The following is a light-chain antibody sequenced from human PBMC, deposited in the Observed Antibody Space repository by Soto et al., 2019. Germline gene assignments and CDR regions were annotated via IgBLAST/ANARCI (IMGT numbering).Light chain of an antibody. J-gene: IGKJ5*01. CDR2: GGS. CDR3: QHYGSSTGIT. CDR1: QFISSSY. Sequence: EIVLTQSPGTLSLSPGERATLSCRASQFISSSYLAWYQQKLGQAPRLLIYGGSSRATGIPDRFSGSGSGTDFTLTISRLEPEDFAVYYCQHYGSSTGITFGQGTRLEIK. V-gene: IGKV3-20*01.